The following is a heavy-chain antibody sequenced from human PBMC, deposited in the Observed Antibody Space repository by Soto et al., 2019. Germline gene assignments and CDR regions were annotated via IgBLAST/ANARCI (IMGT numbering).Heavy chain of an antibody. D-gene: IGHD2-2*01. V-gene: IGHV1-69*13. CDR1: GGTFSSYA. CDR2: IIPIFGTA. CDR3: ARYPDTRYCSSTSCYGEEWFDP. J-gene: IGHJ5*02. Sequence: ASVKVSCKASGGTFSSYAISWVRQAPGQGLEWMGGIIPIFGTANYAQKFQGRVTITADESTSTAYMELRSLRSDDTAVYYCARYPDTRYCSSTSCYGEEWFDPWGQGTLVTVSS.